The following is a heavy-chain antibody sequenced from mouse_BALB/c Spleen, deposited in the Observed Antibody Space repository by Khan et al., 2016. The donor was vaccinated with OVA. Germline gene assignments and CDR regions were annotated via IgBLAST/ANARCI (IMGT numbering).Heavy chain of an antibody. J-gene: IGHJ3*01. CDR1: GFSLSTYG. Sequence: QVQLKQSGPGLVQPSQSLSITCTVSGFSLSTYGIHWIRQSQGKGLEWLGVIRSGGSTDYNGAFISRLNITKDNSKSQVFFKMNSLQADDTAIYDCARNSYMYDFTYWGQGTLVTVSA. V-gene: IGHV2-2*01. CDR3: ARNSYMYDFTY. D-gene: IGHD2-14*01. CDR2: IRSGGST.